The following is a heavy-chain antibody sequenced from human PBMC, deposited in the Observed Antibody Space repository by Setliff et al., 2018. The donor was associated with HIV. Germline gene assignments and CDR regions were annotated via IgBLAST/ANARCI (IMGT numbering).Heavy chain of an antibody. V-gene: IGHV1-69*02. CDR3: VRGVKRPPHYSYYYMDV. CDR2: IIPILGVA. J-gene: IGHJ6*03. D-gene: IGHD2-21*01. CDR1: RSTFNSHT. Sequence: GTSVKVSCKASRSTFNSHTINWVRQAPGQGLDWMGRIIPILGVANYAQRFQGKVTITADKSTSTAYTELTSLRFDDTAMYYCVRGVKRPPHYSYYYMDVWGEGTMVTVSS.